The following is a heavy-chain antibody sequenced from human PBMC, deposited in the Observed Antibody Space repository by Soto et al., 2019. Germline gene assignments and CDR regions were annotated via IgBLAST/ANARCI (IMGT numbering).Heavy chain of an antibody. J-gene: IGHJ6*03. CDR1: GFTFSDYY. CDR2: ISSSGSTK. Sequence: QVQLVESGGGLVKPGGSLRLSCAASGFTFSDYYMSWIRQAPGKGLEWVSYISSSGSTKYYADSVKGRSTISRDNAKNSPYLQMNSLRADDTAVYYCAGRSSGSSSWPNYYYYYMDVWGKGTTVTVSS. V-gene: IGHV3-11*01. D-gene: IGHD6-13*01. CDR3: AGRSSGSSSWPNYYYYYMDV.